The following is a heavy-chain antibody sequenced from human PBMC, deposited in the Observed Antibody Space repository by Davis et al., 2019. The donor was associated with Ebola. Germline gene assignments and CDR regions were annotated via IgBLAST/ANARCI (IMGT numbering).Heavy chain of an antibody. Sequence: GESLKISCAASGFTVSSNYMSWVRQAPGKGLEWVSAISGSGGSTYYADSVKGRFTISRDNSKNTLYLQMNSLRAEDTAVYYCARVWGYSSNLYDYWGQGTLVTVSS. D-gene: IGHD6-13*01. CDR1: GFTVSSNY. V-gene: IGHV3-23*01. CDR3: ARVWGYSSNLYDY. CDR2: ISGSGGST. J-gene: IGHJ4*02.